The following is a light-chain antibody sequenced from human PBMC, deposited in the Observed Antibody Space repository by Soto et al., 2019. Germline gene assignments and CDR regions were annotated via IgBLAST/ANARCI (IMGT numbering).Light chain of an antibody. V-gene: IGKV1-39*01. Sequence: DIQMTQSPSSLSASVGDRVTITCRASQSIITYLNWYQQKPGKAPKLLISAASSLQSGVPSRFSGSGSGTDFTLTISSLQPEDFATYYCQHSYSSPLTFGGGTKVEIK. J-gene: IGKJ4*01. CDR2: AAS. CDR3: QHSYSSPLT. CDR1: QSIITY.